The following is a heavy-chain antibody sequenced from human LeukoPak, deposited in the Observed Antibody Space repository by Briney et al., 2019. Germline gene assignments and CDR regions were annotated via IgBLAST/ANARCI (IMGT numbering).Heavy chain of an antibody. CDR1: GFTFSSYS. D-gene: IGHD4-23*01. J-gene: IGHJ4*02. CDR2: ISSSSSYI. V-gene: IGHV3-21*01. Sequence: GGSLRLSCAASGFTFSSYSMNWVRQAPGKGLEWVSSISSSSSYIYYADSVKGRFTISRDNAKNSLYLQMNSLRAEDTAVYYCARASGGGNGFDYWGQGTLATVSS. CDR3: ARASGGGNGFDY.